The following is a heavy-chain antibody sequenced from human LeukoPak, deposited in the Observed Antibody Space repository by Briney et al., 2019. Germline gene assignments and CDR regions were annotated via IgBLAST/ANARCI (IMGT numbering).Heavy chain of an antibody. V-gene: IGHV4-30-2*01. D-gene: IGHD2-2*01. CDR1: GGSISSGGYY. J-gene: IGHJ5*02. CDR2: IYHSGST. CDR3: ARVVVVPAANWFDP. Sequence: SETLSLTCTVSGGSISSGGYYWSWIRQPPGKGLEWIGYIYHSGSTYYNPSLKSRVTISVDRSKNQFSLKLSSVTAADTAVYYCARVVVVPAANWFDPWGQGTLVTVSS.